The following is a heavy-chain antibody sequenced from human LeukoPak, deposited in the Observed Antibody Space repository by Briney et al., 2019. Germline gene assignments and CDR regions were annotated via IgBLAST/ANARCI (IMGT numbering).Heavy chain of an antibody. CDR2: ISYDGSNK. Sequence: PGRSLRLSCAASGFAFSSYGMHWVRQAPGKGLEWVTVISYDGSNKYYADSVKGRFTISRDNSKNTLYLQMNSLRADDTAVYYCVKGYRAGGSLPPFDYWGQGTLVTVSS. J-gene: IGHJ4*02. CDR3: VKGYRAGGSLPPFDY. V-gene: IGHV3-30*18. CDR1: GFAFSSYG. D-gene: IGHD4-23*01.